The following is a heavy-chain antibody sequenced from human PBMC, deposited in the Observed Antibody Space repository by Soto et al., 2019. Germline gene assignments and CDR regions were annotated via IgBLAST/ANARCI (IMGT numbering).Heavy chain of an antibody. D-gene: IGHD6-13*01. CDR2: ISDSGSSI. CDR3: ARQYSSMLDL. J-gene: IGHJ4*02. Sequence: QVQLVESGGGLVKPGGSLRLSCAASGFTFKNYYMTWIRQAPGKGLEGVSYISDSGSSIYYADSVKGRFTISRDNAKNSLLLEMNSLRGEDTAVYFCARQYSSMLDLWGQGTLVTVSS. CDR1: GFTFKNYY. V-gene: IGHV3-11*01.